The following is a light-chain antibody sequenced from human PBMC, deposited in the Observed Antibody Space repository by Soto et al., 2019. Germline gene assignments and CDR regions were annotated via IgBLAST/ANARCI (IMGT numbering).Light chain of an antibody. CDR3: QQRSNWPPIT. J-gene: IGKJ5*01. CDR1: QGISSW. V-gene: IGKV1-5*01. Sequence: DIQMTQSPSTLSASVGDRVTITCRASQGISSWLAWYQQKPGKAPKLLIYNASSLESGVPSRFSGSGSGTEFTLTISSLQPDDFAVYYCQQRSNWPPITFGQGTRLEIK. CDR2: NAS.